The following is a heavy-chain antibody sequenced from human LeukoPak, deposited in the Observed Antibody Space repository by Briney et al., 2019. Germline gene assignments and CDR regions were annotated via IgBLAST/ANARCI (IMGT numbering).Heavy chain of an antibody. V-gene: IGHV1-69*01. CDR2: IIPIFGTA. J-gene: IGHJ4*02. Sequence: SVKVSCKASGGTFSSYAISWVRQAPGQGLEWMGGIIPIFGTANYAQKFQGRVTITADESTSTAYMELSSLRSEDTAVYYCASSVDTAMVTFGYYFVYWGQGTLVTVSS. D-gene: IGHD5-18*01. CDR1: GGTFSSYA. CDR3: ASSVDTAMVTFGYYFVY.